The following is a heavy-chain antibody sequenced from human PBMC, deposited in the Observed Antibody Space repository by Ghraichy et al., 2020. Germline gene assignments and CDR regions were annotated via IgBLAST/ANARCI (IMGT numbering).Heavy chain of an antibody. CDR3: ARELGYVGFWSGYYRYNWFDP. Sequence: SETLSLTCAVYGGSFSGYYWSWIRQPPGKGLEWIGEVNHSGSTNYNPSLKSRVTISVDTSKNQFSLKLSSVTAADTAVYYCARELGYVGFWSGYYRYNWFDPWGQGTLVTVSS. CDR1: GGSFSGYY. CDR2: VNHSGST. D-gene: IGHD3-3*01. V-gene: IGHV4-34*01. J-gene: IGHJ5*02.